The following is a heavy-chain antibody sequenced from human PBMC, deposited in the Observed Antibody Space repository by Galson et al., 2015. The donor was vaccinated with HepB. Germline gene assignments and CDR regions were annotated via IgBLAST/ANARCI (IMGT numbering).Heavy chain of an antibody. D-gene: IGHD2-2*01. Sequence: SVKVSCKASGYTFTSYAMNWVRQAPGQGLEWMGWISAYNGNTNYAQKLQGRVTMTTDTSTSTAYMELRSLRSDDTAVYYCARGPHLFNYLGYVVPAAKIAHFDYWGQGTLVTVSS. CDR3: ARGPHLFNYLGYVVPAAKIAHFDY. V-gene: IGHV1-18*01. CDR2: ISAYNGNT. CDR1: GYTFTSYA. J-gene: IGHJ4*02.